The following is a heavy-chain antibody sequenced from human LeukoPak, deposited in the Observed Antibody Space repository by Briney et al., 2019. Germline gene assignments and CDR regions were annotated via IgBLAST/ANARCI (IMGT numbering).Heavy chain of an antibody. J-gene: IGHJ5*02. Sequence: GASVKVSCKASGYTFPRYYLLGVRQAPGQGLAWMGWINPNSGGTSYAQKFQGRVTMTRDTSISTAYMELSRLRSDDTAVYYCARDRGYCSSTSCYNNWFDPWGQGTLVTVSS. V-gene: IGHV1-2*02. D-gene: IGHD2-2*01. CDR3: ARDRGYCSSTSCYNNWFDP. CDR2: INPNSGGT. CDR1: GYTFPRYY.